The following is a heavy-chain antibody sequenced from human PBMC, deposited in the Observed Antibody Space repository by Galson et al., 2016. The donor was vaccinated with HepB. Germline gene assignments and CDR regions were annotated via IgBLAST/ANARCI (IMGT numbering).Heavy chain of an antibody. V-gene: IGHV3-7*03. J-gene: IGHJ4*02. CDR3: ARGANRGRPFDY. Sequence: SLRLSCAASRFTFSSYAMSWVRQAPGKGLVWVANVKRDGRERYYVDSVKGRFTISRDNAKNSLFLQMNSLRVEDTAVYYCARGANRGRPFDYWGQGTLVTVSS. D-gene: IGHD3-10*01. CDR1: RFTFSSYA. CDR2: VKRDGRER.